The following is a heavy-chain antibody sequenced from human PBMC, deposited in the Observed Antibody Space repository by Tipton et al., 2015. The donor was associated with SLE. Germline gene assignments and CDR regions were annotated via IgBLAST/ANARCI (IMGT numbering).Heavy chain of an antibody. CDR1: GFTFSSYW. V-gene: IGHV3-7*01. Sequence: SLRLSCAASGFTFSSYWMSWVRQAPGKGLEWVANIKQDGSEKYYVDSVKGRFTFSRDNAKNSLYLQMNSLRAEDTAVYYCARDILDFWSGYPLDYWGQGTLVTVSS. CDR2: IKQDGSEK. CDR3: ARDILDFWSGYPLDY. J-gene: IGHJ4*02. D-gene: IGHD3-3*01.